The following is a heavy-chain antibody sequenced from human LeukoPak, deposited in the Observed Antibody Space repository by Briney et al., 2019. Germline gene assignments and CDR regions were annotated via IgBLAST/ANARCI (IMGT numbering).Heavy chain of an antibody. V-gene: IGHV3-23*01. J-gene: IGHJ5*02. CDR2: IRGDGGGA. D-gene: IGHD4-17*01. CDR3: TKDPNGDYIGAFDP. Sequence: GGSLRLSCAAPGLTFSNYAMTWVRQAPGKGPEWVSSIRGDGGGAVYTDSVKGRFTTSRDNSKNMLYLQMNSLRAEDTALYYCTKDPNGDYIGAFDPWGQGTLVTVSS. CDR1: GLTFSNYA.